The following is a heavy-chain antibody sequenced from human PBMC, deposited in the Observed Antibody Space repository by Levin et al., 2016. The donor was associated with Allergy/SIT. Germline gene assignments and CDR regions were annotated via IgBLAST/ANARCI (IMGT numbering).Heavy chain of an antibody. V-gene: IGHV4-31*02. J-gene: IGHJ2*01. CDR3: ARQRDIVLMVYAGDWYFDL. Sequence: WIRQPPGKGLEWIGYIYYSGSTYYNPSLKSRVTISVDTSKNQFSLKLSSVTAADTAVYYCARQRDIVLMVYAGDWYFDLWGRGTLVTVSS. CDR2: IYYSGST. D-gene: IGHD2-8*01.